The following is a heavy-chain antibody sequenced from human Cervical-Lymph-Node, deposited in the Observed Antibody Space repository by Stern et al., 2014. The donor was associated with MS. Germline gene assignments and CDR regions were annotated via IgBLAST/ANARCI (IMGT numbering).Heavy chain of an antibody. J-gene: IGHJ4*02. Sequence: EVQLVESGAEVKKPGESLKISCKGSGYSFTANWIAWVRQMPGKGLEWMGILCPGDSDTRYSPSFQGQVSISADKSISTAYLQWSSLKASDTAMYYCARDYGDYAFDYWGQGTLVTVSS. CDR1: GYSFTANW. D-gene: IGHD4-17*01. V-gene: IGHV5-51*01. CDR2: LCPGDSDT. CDR3: ARDYGDYAFDY.